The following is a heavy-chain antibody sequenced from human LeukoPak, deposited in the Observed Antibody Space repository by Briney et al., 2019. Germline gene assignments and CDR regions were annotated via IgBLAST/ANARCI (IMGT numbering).Heavy chain of an antibody. Sequence: HPGGSLRLSCVGSGFTFSSYGIHWVRQLPGKGPEWVAIISYDGSSELYADSVKGRFKISRDNSKNTVNLQMNSLRVEDTAVYYCARDRWFGESLPAQCDYWGQGSLVTVSS. CDR1: GFTFSSYG. CDR2: ISYDGSSE. V-gene: IGHV3-33*05. J-gene: IGHJ4*02. CDR3: ARDRWFGESLPAQCDY. D-gene: IGHD3-10*01.